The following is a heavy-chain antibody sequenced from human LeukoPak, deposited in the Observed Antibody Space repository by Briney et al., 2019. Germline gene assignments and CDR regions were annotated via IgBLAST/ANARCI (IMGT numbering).Heavy chain of an antibody. CDR2: INPNSGGT. Sequence: ASVKVSCKASGYTFTGYYMPWVRQAPGQGLEWMGWINPNSGGTNYAQKFQGRVTMTRDTSISTAYMELSRLRSDDTAVYYCARDIAARHLFYYYYMDVWGKGTTVTVSS. D-gene: IGHD6-6*01. CDR1: GYTFTGYY. J-gene: IGHJ6*03. V-gene: IGHV1-2*02. CDR3: ARDIAARHLFYYYYMDV.